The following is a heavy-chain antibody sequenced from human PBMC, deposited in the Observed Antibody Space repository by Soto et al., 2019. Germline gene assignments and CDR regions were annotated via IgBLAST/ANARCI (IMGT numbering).Heavy chain of an antibody. CDR3: ARASRRIAAAGTRDY. V-gene: IGHV4-34*01. J-gene: IGHJ4*02. D-gene: IGHD6-13*01. CDR2: INHSGST. CDR1: GGSFSGYY. Sequence: PSETLSLTCAVYGGSFSGYYWSWIRQPPGKGLEWIGEINHSGSTNYNPSLKSRVTISVDTSKNQFSLKLSSVTAADTAVYYCARASRRIAAAGTRDYWGQGTLVTVSS.